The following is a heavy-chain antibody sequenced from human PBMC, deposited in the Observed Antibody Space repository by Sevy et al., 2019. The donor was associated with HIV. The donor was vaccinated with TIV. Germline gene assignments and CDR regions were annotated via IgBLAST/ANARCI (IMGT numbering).Heavy chain of an antibody. CDR2: ISGSGGST. Sequence: GGSLRLSCAASGFTFSSYAMSWVRQAPGKGLEWVSAISGSGGSTYYADSVKGRFTISRDNSKNTSYLQMNSLRAEDTAVYYCAKTRATGLLKTAQDYWGQGTLVTVSS. V-gene: IGHV3-23*01. J-gene: IGHJ4*02. CDR3: AKTRATGLLKTAQDY. CDR1: GFTFSSYA.